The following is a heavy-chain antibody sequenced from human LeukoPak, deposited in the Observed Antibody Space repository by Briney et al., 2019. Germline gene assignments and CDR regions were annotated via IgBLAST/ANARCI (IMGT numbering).Heavy chain of an antibody. CDR1: GGSISSYY. CDR2: IYYSGST. CDR3: ARLGVNRGNDPYYYGMDV. D-gene: IGHD7-27*01. Sequence: PSETLSLTCTVSGGSISSYYWSWIRQPPGKGLEWIGYIYYSGSTNYNPSLKSRVTISVDTSKNQFSLKLSSVTAADTAVYYCARLGVNRGNDPYYYGMDVWGQGTTVTVSS. V-gene: IGHV4-59*01. J-gene: IGHJ6*02.